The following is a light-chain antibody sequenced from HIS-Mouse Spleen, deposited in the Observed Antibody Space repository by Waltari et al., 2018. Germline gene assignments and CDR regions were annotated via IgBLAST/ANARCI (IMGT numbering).Light chain of an antibody. J-gene: IGLJ1*01. Sequence: QSALTQPPSASGSPGQSVTISCTGTSSDVGGYTYVSCYQQHPGKAPKLMVYEVSKRPSGVPDCFSGSKSGNTASLTVSGLQAEDEADYYCSSYAGSNNLGVFGTGTKVTVL. CDR3: SSYAGSNNLGV. CDR2: EVS. CDR1: SSDVGGYTY. V-gene: IGLV2-8*01.